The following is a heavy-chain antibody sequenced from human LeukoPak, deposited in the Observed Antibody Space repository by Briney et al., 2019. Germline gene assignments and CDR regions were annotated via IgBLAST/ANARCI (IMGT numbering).Heavy chain of an antibody. V-gene: IGHV4-4*07. CDR3: ARHPSLANFDY. CDR2: IYTSGST. CDR1: GGSISSYY. J-gene: IGHJ4*02. Sequence: SETLSLTCTVSGGSISSYYWIWIRQPAGKGLEWIGRIYTSGSTDYNPSLKSRVTMSVDTPKNQFSLRLSSVTAADTAVYYCARHPSLANFDYWGQGTLVTVSS.